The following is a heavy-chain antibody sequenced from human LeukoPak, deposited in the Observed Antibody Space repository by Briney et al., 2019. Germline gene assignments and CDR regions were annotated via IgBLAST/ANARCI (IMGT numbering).Heavy chain of an antibody. J-gene: IGHJ4*02. CDR1: GYTLTELS. CDR2: FDPEDGET. Sequence: ASVKVSCKVSGYTLTELSMHWVRQAPGKGLEWMGGFDPEDGETIYAQKFQGRVTMTEDTSTDTAYMELSSLRSEDTAVHYCATDLYGSGSYYFDYWGQGTLVTVSS. V-gene: IGHV1-24*01. D-gene: IGHD3-10*01. CDR3: ATDLYGSGSYYFDY.